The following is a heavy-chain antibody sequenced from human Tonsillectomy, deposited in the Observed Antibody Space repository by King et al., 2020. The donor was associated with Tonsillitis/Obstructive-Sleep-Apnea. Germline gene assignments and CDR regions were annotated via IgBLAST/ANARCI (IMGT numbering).Heavy chain of an antibody. CDR2: INPSGGST. CDR3: ARDFRGIAARPRGPGGYYYYMDV. J-gene: IGHJ6*03. Sequence: QLVQSGAEVKKPGASVKVSCKASGYTFTSYYMHWVRQAPGQGLEWMGIINPSGGSTSYAQKFQGRVTMTRDTSTSTVYMELSSLRSEDTAVYYCARDFRGIAARPRGPGGYYYYMDVWGKGTTVTVSS. CDR1: GYTFTSYY. D-gene: IGHD6-6*01. V-gene: IGHV1-46*01.